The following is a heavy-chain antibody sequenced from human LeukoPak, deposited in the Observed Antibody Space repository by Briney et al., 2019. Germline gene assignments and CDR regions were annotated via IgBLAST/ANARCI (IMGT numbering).Heavy chain of an antibody. V-gene: IGHV1-3*01. J-gene: IGHJ4*02. CDR1: GYTFTSYA. CDR2: INAGNGNT. CDR3: VRDRLDGTFDY. D-gene: IGHD6-19*01. Sequence: ASVKVSCKASGYTFTSYAMHWVRQAPGQRLEWMGWINAGNGNTKYSQKFQGRVTITRDTSASTAYMELSSLRSEDTAVYYCVRDRLDGTFDYWGQGTLVTVSS.